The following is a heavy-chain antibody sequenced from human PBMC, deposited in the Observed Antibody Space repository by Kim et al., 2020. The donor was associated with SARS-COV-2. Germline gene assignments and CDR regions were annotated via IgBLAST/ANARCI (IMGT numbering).Heavy chain of an antibody. CDR2: TYYRSKWYN. CDR1: GDSVSSNSAA. CDR3: ARDEYSSSWSFDY. Sequence: SQTLSLTCAISGDSVSSNSAAWNWIRQSRSRGLEWLGRTYYRSKWYNDYAVSVKSRITNNPDTSKNQFSLQLNSVTPEDTAVYYCARDEYSSSWSFDYWGQGTLVTVSS. J-gene: IGHJ4*02. D-gene: IGHD6-13*01. V-gene: IGHV6-1*01.